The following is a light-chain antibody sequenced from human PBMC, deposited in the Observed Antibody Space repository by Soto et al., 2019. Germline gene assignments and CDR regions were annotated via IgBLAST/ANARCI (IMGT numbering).Light chain of an antibody. J-gene: IGLJ1*01. Sequence: QSGLTQPPSVSGAPGQRVTISCTGSSSNIGAGYDVHWYQQLPGTAPKLLIYGNSNRPSGVPDRFSGSKSGTSASLAITGLQAEDEADYYCQSYDSRLSGYGFGTGTKVTVL. CDR2: GNS. V-gene: IGLV1-40*01. CDR1: SSNIGAGYD. CDR3: QSYDSRLSGYG.